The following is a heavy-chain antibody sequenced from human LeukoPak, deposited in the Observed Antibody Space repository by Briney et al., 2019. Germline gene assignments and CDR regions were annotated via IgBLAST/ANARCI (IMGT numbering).Heavy chain of an antibody. CDR2: IIPILGIA. D-gene: IGHD3-10*01. CDR1: GGTFSSYA. J-gene: IGHJ4*02. V-gene: IGHV1-69*04. Sequence: GASVKVSRKASGGTFSSYAISWVRQAPGQGLEWMGRIIPILGIANYAQKFQGRVTITADKSTSTAYMELSSLRSEDTAVYYCARGWDSGSLDLNYWGQGTLVTVSS. CDR3: ARGWDSGSLDLNY.